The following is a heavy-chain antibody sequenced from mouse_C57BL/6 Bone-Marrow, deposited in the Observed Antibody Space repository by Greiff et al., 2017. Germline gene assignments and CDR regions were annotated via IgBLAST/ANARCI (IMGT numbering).Heavy chain of an antibody. CDR2: IYPRSGNT. J-gene: IGHJ2*01. Sequence: QVQLQQSGAELARPGASVKLSCKASGYTFTSYGISWVKQRTGQGLEWIGEIYPRSGNTYYNEKFKGKATLTADKSSSTAYMELRSLTSEDSAVDFCARRRRGGPLFDYWGQGTTLTVSS. CDR1: GYTFTSYG. V-gene: IGHV1-81*01. CDR3: ARRRRGGPLFDY.